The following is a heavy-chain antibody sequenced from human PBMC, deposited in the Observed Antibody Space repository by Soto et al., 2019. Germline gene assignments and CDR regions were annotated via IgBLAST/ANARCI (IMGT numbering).Heavy chain of an antibody. CDR3: ARQRTSVVTQAYFDV. D-gene: IGHD2-21*02. J-gene: IGHJ4*02. V-gene: IGHV4-34*01. CDR1: GGSFSDDASSSDWY. Sequence: PSETMSLTCAVYGGSFSDDASSSDWYWNWIRQSPGKGLEWIGEIDRSGRTKYNPSLKSRVSISVDTSKNQFSLKLSSVTAADTGVYYCARQRTSVVTQAYFDVWGPGSLVTVSS. CDR2: IDRSGRT.